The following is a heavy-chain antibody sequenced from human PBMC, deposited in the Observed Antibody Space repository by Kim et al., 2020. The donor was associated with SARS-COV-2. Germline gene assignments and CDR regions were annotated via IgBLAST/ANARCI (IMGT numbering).Heavy chain of an antibody. V-gene: IGHV1-69*02. D-gene: IGHD3-16*01. CDR1: GGTFSSYT. J-gene: IGHJ4*02. CDR3: ARGLDGGANSGPD. CDR2: IIPILGIA. Sequence: SVKVSCKASGGTFSSYTISWVRQAPGQGLEWMGRIIPILGIANYAQKFQGRVTITADKSTSTAYMELSSLRSEDTAVYYCARGLDGGANSGPDWGQGTLVTVSS.